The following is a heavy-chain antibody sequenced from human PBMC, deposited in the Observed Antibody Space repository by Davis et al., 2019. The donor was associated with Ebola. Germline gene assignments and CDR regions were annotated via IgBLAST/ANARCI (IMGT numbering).Heavy chain of an antibody. CDR3: ARALSDYYYMDV. V-gene: IGHV4-59*08. CDR2: IFYSGST. Sequence: SETLSLTCTVSGGSISTHYWSWIRQPPGKGLEWIGYIFYSGSTNHNPSLKSRVTISVDTSKNQFSLKLSSVAAADTAVYYCARALSDYYYMDVWGKGTTVTVSS. CDR1: GGSISTHY. J-gene: IGHJ6*03.